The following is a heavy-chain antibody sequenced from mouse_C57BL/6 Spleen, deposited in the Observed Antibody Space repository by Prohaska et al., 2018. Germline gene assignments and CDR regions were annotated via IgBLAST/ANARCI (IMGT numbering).Heavy chain of an antibody. J-gene: IGHJ2*01. Sequence: QVQLQQSGPELVKPGASVKISCKASGYSFTSYYIHWVKQRPGQRLEWIGWIYPGSGNTKYNEKFKGKATLTADTSSSTAYMQLSSLTSEDSAVYYCARFDGNYYFDYWGQGTTLTVSS. CDR3: ARFDGNYYFDY. CDR1: GYSFTSYY. V-gene: IGHV1-66*01. CDR2: IYPGSGNT. D-gene: IGHD2-1*01.